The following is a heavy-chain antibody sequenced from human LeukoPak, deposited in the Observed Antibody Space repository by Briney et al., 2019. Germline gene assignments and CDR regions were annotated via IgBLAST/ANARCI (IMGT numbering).Heavy chain of an antibody. Sequence: GGSLRLSCAASGFTFSSYWMSWVRQAPGKGLEWVSAISGSGGSTYYADSVKGRFTISRDNSKNTLYLQMNSLRAEDTAVYYCARDPRHSYYYFDYWGQGTLVTVSS. CDR1: GFTFSSYW. J-gene: IGHJ4*02. D-gene: IGHD1-26*01. V-gene: IGHV3-23*01. CDR3: ARDPRHSYYYFDY. CDR2: ISGSGGST.